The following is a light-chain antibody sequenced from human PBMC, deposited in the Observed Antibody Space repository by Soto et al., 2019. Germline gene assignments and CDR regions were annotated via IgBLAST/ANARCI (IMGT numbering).Light chain of an antibody. J-gene: IGKJ3*01. CDR2: GAS. V-gene: IGKV3-20*01. Sequence: EIVLTQSPGTLSLSPGERATLSCRASQSISSNYLAWYQQKPGQAPRLLVYGASSRATGIPDRFSGSGSGTDFTLTISRLEPKDFAVYYCQQYGSSRFTFGPGTKVDFK. CDR3: QQYGSSRFT. CDR1: QSISSNY.